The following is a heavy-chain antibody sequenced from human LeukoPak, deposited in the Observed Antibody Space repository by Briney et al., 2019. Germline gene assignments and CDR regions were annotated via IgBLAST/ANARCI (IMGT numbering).Heavy chain of an antibody. V-gene: IGHV4-31*03. J-gene: IGHJ4*02. CDR3: ARQSKYSDYDSFFDA. D-gene: IGHD5-12*01. CDR2: TQYTQRS. Sequence: SETLSLTCTVPGDSISGDVFYWTWLRQHPGKGLEWIGYTQYTQRSFSNPSLKSRVAISVDTSEDRFSLHLTSVTAADTAVYYCARQSKYSDYDSFFDAWGQGRLVTVSS. CDR1: GDSISGDVFY.